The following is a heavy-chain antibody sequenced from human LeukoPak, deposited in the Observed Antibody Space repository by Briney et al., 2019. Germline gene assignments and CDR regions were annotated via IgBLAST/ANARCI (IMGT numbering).Heavy chain of an antibody. V-gene: IGHV1-46*01. CDR2: INPSGGST. J-gene: IGHJ5*02. CDR1: GYTFTSDY. Sequence: GASVKVSCKASGYTFTSDYMHWVRQAPGQGLEWMGIINPSGGSTSYAQRFQGRVTMTRDTSTSTVYMELSSLRSEDTAVYYCAREIPYCSSTSCPFGSWGQGTLVTVSS. D-gene: IGHD2-2*01. CDR3: AREIPYCSSTSCPFGS.